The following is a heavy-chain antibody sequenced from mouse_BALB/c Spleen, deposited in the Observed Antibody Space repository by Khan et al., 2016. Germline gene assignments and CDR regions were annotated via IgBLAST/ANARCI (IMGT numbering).Heavy chain of an antibody. CDR1: GYSITSVYA. CDR2: IAYSGAP. V-gene: IGHV3-2*02. CDR3: VRRDANYVMDY. Sequence: EVQLVESGPGLVKPSQSLSLTCTVTGYSITSVYAWNWIRQFPGNTLEWMGYIAYSGAPSYNPSLRGRISITRDTAKNQFFLHLNSVTTEDTATYYCVRRDANYVMDYWGQGTSVTVSS. J-gene: IGHJ4*01.